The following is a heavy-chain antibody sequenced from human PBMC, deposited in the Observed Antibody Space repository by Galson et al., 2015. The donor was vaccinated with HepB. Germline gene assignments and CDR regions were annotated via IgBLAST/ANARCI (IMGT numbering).Heavy chain of an antibody. D-gene: IGHD1-26*01. CDR3: AHRRDGGSFSIHFDY. Sequence: PALVKPTQTLTLTCTFSGFSLTTSGVGVGWIRQPPGKALEWLAVIHWNDEKRYSPSLKSSLTITKDTSKNQVVLIMTNMDPVDTATYYCAHRRDGGSFSIHFDYWGQGTLVTVSS. V-gene: IGHV2-5*01. J-gene: IGHJ4*02. CDR1: GFSLTTSGVG. CDR2: IHWNDEK.